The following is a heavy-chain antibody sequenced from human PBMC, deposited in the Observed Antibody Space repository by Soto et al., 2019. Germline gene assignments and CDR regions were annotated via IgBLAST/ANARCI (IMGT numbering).Heavy chain of an antibody. D-gene: IGHD5-18*01. Sequence: PVGSLRLSCASSVFTFRSFAMACVRQAPGKWLEWVSTSTVSGATVYADSVRGRFTIFRDNSRNTLHLQMNSLGAEDTAMYYCATEPEIHGRGLDQWGEGTWVSVSS. J-gene: IGHJ4*02. CDR1: VFTFRSFA. CDR3: ATEPEIHGRGLDQ. CDR2: STVSGAT. V-gene: IGHV3-23*01.